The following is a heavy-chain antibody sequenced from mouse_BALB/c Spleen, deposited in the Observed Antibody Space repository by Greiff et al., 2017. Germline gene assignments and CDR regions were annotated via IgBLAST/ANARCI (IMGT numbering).Heavy chain of an antibody. D-gene: IGHD2-10*02. CDR3: ARDPGEYGIHYYAMDD. CDR2: IWGDGST. Sequence: VQLQQSGPGLVAPSQCLSITCTASGFSFTGYGVNWVRQPPGKGLEWLGMIWGDGSTDYNSALKSRLSISKDNSKSQVFLKMNSLQTDDTARYYCARDPGEYGIHYYAMDDWGQGTSVTVSS. CDR1: GFSFTGYG. V-gene: IGHV2-6-7*01. J-gene: IGHJ4*01.